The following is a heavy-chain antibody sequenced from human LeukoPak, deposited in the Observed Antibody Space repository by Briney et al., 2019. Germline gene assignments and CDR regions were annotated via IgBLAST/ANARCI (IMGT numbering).Heavy chain of an antibody. CDR1: GFTFSSYG. J-gene: IGHJ4*02. CDR3: ARDVLREGSSYN. Sequence: GGSLRLSCAASGFTFSSYGMHWIRQAPGKGLEWVAFIRNDGSIIYNADSVKGRFTISRDNSKNTLDLQMSSLRAEDTAVYYCARDVLREGSSYNWGQGTLVTVSS. V-gene: IGHV3-30*02. CDR2: IRNDGSII. D-gene: IGHD3-10*01.